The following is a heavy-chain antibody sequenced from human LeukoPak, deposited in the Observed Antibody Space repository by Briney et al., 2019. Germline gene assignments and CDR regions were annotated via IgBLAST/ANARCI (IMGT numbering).Heavy chain of an antibody. V-gene: IGHV1-18*01. Sequence: GASVKVSCKGSGYTFTSYGISWGRQAHGQGKEWMGWISAYNGNTNNEKKLQGTVTMTTDTSTSTAYMELRSLRSADTAVYYCARWSGEPYFYYWGQGTLVTVSS. CDR3: ARWSGEPYFYY. CDR1: GYTFTSYG. CDR2: ISAYNGNT. J-gene: IGHJ4*02. D-gene: IGHD3-3*01.